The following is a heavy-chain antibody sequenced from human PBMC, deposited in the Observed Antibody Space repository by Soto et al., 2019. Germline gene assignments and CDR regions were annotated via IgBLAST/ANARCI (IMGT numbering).Heavy chain of an antibody. J-gene: IGHJ6*02. CDR1: GDSVSSNSAA. CDR3: ARDDYYNSGSYSYYYGMDV. CDR2: TYYRSKWYN. D-gene: IGHD3-10*01. V-gene: IGHV6-1*01. Sequence: KQSPTLSLPCAISGDSVSSNSAAWNWIRQSPSRGLEWLGRTYYRSKWYNDYAVSVKSRITINPNTSKNQFSLQLNSVTPDDTAVYYCARDDYYNSGSYSYYYGMDVWGQGTTVTVSS.